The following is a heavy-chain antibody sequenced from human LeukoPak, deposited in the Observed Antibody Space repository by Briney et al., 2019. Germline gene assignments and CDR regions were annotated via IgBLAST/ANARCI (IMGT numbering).Heavy chain of an antibody. D-gene: IGHD3/OR15-3a*01. CDR2: INPNSGGT. J-gene: IGHJ6*04. V-gene: IGHV1-2*02. CDR1: GYTFTGYY. CDR3: ARSEVTTDWFDP. Sequence: ASVKVSCKASGYTFTGYYMHWVRQAPGQGLEWMGWINPNSGGTNYAQKFQGRVTMTRDTSISTAYMELSSLRSEDTAVYYCARSEVTTDWFDPWGKGTTVTVSS.